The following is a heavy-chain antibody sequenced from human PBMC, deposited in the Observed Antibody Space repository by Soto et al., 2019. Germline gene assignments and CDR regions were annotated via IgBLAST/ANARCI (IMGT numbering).Heavy chain of an antibody. D-gene: IGHD5-12*01. CDR1: GGSISSHY. Sequence: SETLSLTCTVSGGSISSHYWSWIRQPPGQGLEWIGYIYYSGSTNYNPSLKSRVTISVDTSKSQFSLRLSSVTAADTVVYFCARLDGXDHYFDYWGQGALVTVSS. V-gene: IGHV4-59*08. CDR3: ARLDGXDHYFDY. J-gene: IGHJ4*02. CDR2: IYYSGST.